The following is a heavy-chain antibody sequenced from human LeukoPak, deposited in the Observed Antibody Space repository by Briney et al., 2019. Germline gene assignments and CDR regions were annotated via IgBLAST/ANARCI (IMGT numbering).Heavy chain of an antibody. Sequence: GGSLRLSCAASGFTFSSHWMSWVRQAPGKGLEWVANIKQDGSEKYYVDSVKGRFTISRDNAKNSLYLQMNSPRAEDTAVYYCAREMRSYDSSGYYSFDYWGQGTLVTVSS. CDR1: GFTFSSHW. V-gene: IGHV3-7*01. J-gene: IGHJ4*02. CDR3: AREMRSYDSSGYYSFDY. CDR2: IKQDGSEK. D-gene: IGHD3-22*01.